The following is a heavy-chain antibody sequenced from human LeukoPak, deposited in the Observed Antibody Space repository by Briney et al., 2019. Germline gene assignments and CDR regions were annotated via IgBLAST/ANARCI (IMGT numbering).Heavy chain of an antibody. CDR3: AKDFGRSIMIVVVITVGYFDY. Sequence: PGGSLRLSCAASGFTFSSYAMSWVRQAPGKGLEWVSAISGSGGSTYYADSVKGRFTISRDNSKNTLYLQMNSLRAGDTAVYYCAKDFGRSIMIVVVITVGYFDYWGQGTLVTVSS. D-gene: IGHD3-22*01. V-gene: IGHV3-23*01. CDR1: GFTFSSYA. CDR2: ISGSGGST. J-gene: IGHJ4*02.